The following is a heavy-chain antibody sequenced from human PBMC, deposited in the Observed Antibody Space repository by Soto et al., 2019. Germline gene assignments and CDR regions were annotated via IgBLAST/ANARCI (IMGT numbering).Heavy chain of an antibody. V-gene: IGHV4-39*01. CDR2: SYYSGST. J-gene: IGHJ6*02. Sequence: SETRSRTCIVCGGSISSSSYYWGWIRQPPRKGLAWIGSSYYSGSTYYNPSLKSRVTISVDTSKNQFSLKLSSVTAADTAVYYCARPDYYYGMDVWGQGTTVTVSS. CDR3: ARPDYYYGMDV. CDR1: GGSISSSSYY.